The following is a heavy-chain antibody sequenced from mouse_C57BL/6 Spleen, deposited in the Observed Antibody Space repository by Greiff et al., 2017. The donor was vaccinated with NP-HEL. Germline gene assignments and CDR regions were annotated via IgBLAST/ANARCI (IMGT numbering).Heavy chain of an antibody. J-gene: IGHJ1*03. CDR2: ISNGGGST. CDR3: ARYYDYDFWYFDV. CDR1: GFTFSDYY. Sequence: EVKLVESGGGLVQPGGSLKLSCAASGFTFSDYYMYWVRQTPEKRLEWVAYISNGGGSTYYPDTVKGRFTISRDNAKNTLYLQMSRLKSEDTAMYYCARYYDYDFWYFDVWGTGTTVTVSS. D-gene: IGHD2-4*01. V-gene: IGHV5-12*01.